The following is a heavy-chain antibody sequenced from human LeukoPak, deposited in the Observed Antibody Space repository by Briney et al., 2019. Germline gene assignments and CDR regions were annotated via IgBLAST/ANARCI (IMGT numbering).Heavy chain of an antibody. J-gene: IGHJ4*02. CDR1: GFTFSSFA. D-gene: IGHD3-3*01. V-gene: IGHV3-23*01. CDR3: AKHSRPEYYNFWSGPSSAFDY. Sequence: GGSLRLSCAASGFTFSSFAMSWVRQAPGKGLEWVSTITGSGSTTHYADSVKGRFTISRDNSRNTLYLQMNSLRAEDTAIYYCAKHSRPEYYNFWSGPSSAFDYWGQGTLVTVS. CDR2: ITGSGSTT.